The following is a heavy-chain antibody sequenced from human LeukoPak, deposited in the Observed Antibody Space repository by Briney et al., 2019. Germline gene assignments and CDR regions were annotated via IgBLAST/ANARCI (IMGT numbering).Heavy chain of an antibody. V-gene: IGHV4-59*01. CDR2: IYYSGST. CDR1: GGSISTYY. J-gene: IGHJ4*02. D-gene: IGHD2-2*01. CDR3: ARDLRGTSCYDY. Sequence: SETLSLTCTVSGGSISTYYWNWIRQPPGKGLEWIGYIYYSGSTNYNPSLKSRVTISVDTSKNQFSLKLSSVTAADTAVYYCARDLRGTSCYDYWGQGAPVTVSS.